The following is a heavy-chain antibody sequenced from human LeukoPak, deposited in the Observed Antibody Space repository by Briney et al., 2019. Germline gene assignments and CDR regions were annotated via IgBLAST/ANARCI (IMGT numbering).Heavy chain of an antibody. V-gene: IGHV4-39*01. Sequence: SQTLSLTCTVSGGSISSGSYYWSWIRHPPGQGLEWIGEINHSGSTNYNPSLKSRVTISVDTSKNQFFLKLSSVTAADTAVYYCARQAAALTGNSSGWYFGRRFDPWGQGTLVTVSS. J-gene: IGHJ5*02. D-gene: IGHD6-19*01. CDR2: INHSGST. CDR3: ARQAAALTGNSSGWYFGRRFDP. CDR1: GGSISSGSYY.